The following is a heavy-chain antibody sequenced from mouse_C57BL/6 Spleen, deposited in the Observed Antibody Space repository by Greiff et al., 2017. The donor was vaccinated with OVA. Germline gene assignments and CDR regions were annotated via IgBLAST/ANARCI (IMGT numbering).Heavy chain of an antibody. V-gene: IGHV5-17*01. J-gene: IGHJ1*03. CDR3: ARIYDGYYWYFDV. CDR2: ISSGSSTI. D-gene: IGHD2-3*01. CDR1: GFTFSDYG. Sequence: EVKLVESGGGLVKPGGSLKLSCAASGFTFSDYGMHWVRQAPEKGLEWVAYISSGSSTIYYADTVKGRFTISRDNAKNTLFLQMPSLRSEDTAMYYCARIYDGYYWYFDVWGTGTTVTVSS.